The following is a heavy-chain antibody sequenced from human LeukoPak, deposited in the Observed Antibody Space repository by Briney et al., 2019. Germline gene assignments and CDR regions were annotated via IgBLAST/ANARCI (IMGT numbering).Heavy chain of an antibody. CDR2: IWYDGTNK. D-gene: IGHD3-3*01. V-gene: IGHV3-33*01. CDR1: GSTFSSYG. J-gene: IGHJ3*02. Sequence: GGSLRLSCAASGSTFSSYGFHWVRQAPGKGLQWVAVIWYDGTNKYYADSVKGRFTISRDNSNNTLCRQMNSLRAEDTAVYYCARVGRYYDFWSGIDIWGQGTMVTVSS. CDR3: ARVGRYYDFWSGIDI.